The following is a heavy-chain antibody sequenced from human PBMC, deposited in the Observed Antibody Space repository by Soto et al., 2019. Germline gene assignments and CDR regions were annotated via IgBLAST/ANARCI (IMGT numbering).Heavy chain of an antibody. CDR3: ARDGLPGNYLYYYGMDV. D-gene: IGHD4-4*01. CDR1: VCTFSSYA. J-gene: IGHJ6*02. V-gene: IGHV1-69*13. CDR2: IIPIFGTA. Sequence: ASVKVSCKASVCTFSSYAISWVRQAPGQGLEWMGGIIPIFGTANYAQKFQGRVTITADESTSTAYMELSSLRSEDTAVYYCARDGLPGNYLYYYGMDVWGQGTTVTVSS.